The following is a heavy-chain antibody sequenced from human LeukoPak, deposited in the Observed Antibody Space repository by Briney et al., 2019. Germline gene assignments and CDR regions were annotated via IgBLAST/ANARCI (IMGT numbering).Heavy chain of an antibody. CDR3: ARVPQIDAFDI. V-gene: IGHV1-18*01. CDR2: ISAYNGNT. CDR1: GYTFTSYD. Sequence: ASVKVSCKASGYTFTSYDINWVRQATGQGLEWMGWISAYNGNTNYAQKLQGRVTMTTDTSTSTAYMELRSLRSDDTAVYYCARVPQIDAFDIWGQGTMVTVSS. J-gene: IGHJ3*02.